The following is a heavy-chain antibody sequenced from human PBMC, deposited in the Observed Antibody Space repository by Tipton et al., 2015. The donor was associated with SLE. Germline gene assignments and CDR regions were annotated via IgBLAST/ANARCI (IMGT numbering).Heavy chain of an antibody. J-gene: IGHJ4*02. V-gene: IGHV4-61*09. CDR2: IYTSGST. Sequence: TLSLTCTVSGASISSGSYYWSWIRQSAGKGLEWIGHIYTSGSTSYNPSLKSRVTMSVDTSENQFSLRLSSVTAADTAAYYCARDRGGDYFDYWGPGTLVTVSS. CDR3: ARDRGGDYFDY. CDR1: GASISSGSYY. D-gene: IGHD3-10*01.